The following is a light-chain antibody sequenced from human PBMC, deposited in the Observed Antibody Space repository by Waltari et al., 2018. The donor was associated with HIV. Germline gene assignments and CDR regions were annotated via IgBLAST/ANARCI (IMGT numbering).Light chain of an antibody. CDR2: EVS. CDR1: SSDVGAYNY. CDR3: SSYAGTNNLGV. V-gene: IGLV2-8*01. Sequence: QSALTQPPSASGSPGQSVTISCTGTSSDVGAYNYVSWYQQHPGKAPKVIIYEVSRRPSGVPDRFSGSKSGNTASLAVSGLQAEDEADYYCSSYAGTNNLGVFGGGTKLTVL. J-gene: IGLJ2*01.